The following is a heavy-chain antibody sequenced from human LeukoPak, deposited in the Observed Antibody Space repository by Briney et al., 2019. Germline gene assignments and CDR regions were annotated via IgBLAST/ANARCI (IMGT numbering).Heavy chain of an antibody. V-gene: IGHV3-23*01. CDR3: AKDGSYYYGGDYFDY. J-gene: IGHJ4*02. D-gene: IGHD3-10*01. CDR1: GFTFSGSA. Sequence: PGGSLRLSCAASGFTFSGSAMSWVRQAPGEGLEWVSLISYTGANTYYTDSVRGRFTISRDNSKNTLYLQMHSLRAEDTAVYFCAKDGSYYYGGDYFDYWGQGALVTVSS. CDR2: ISYTGANT.